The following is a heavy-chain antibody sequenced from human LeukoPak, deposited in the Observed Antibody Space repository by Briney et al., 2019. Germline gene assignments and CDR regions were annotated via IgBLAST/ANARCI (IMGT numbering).Heavy chain of an antibody. V-gene: IGHV1-69*05. Sequence: ASVKVSCKASGGTFSSYAISWVRQAPGQGLEWMGGIIPIFGTANYAQKFQGRVTITTDESTSTAYMELSSLRSEDTAVYYCARADQIYDFWSGSSHSFDYWGQGTLVTVSS. CDR2: IIPIFGTA. CDR1: GGTFSSYA. CDR3: ARADQIYDFWSGSSHSFDY. J-gene: IGHJ4*02. D-gene: IGHD3-3*01.